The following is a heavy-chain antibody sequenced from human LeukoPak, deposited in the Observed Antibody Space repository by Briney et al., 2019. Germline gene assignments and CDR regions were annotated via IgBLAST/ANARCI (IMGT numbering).Heavy chain of an antibody. CDR2: INHSGST. CDR3: ARRGINGPIDV. CDR1: GGSVSSYY. V-gene: IGHV4-34*01. J-gene: IGHJ6*03. Sequence: SETLSLTCTVSGGSVSSYYWSWIRQPPGKGLEWIGEINHSGSTNYNPSLKSRVTISVDTSTKRCSLKLSCVTAAATTVQCSARRGINGPIDVWGKGTTVTVSS. D-gene: IGHD6-13*01.